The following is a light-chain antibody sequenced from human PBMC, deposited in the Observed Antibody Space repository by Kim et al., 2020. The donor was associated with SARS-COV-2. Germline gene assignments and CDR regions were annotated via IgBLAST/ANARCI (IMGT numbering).Light chain of an antibody. CDR3: RSCHSSNLGV. CDR1: SGGIASNY. V-gene: IGLV6-57*02. CDR2: EDN. J-gene: IGLJ3*02. Sequence: NFMLTQPHSVSESPGKTVTISCTGSSGGIASNYVQCYQQRPGSAPITVIYEDNQKPSGVPDRFSGSIDSSSNSASLTLSGLKTEDEADYYCRSCHSSNLGVFGGGTQLTVL.